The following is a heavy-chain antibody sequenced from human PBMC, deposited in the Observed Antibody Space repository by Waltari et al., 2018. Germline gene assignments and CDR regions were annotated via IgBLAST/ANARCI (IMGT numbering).Heavy chain of an antibody. V-gene: IGHV4-4*07. CDR3: ATEVNGSGSYYGYYGMDV. J-gene: IGHJ6*02. Sequence: QVQLQESGPGLVKPSETLSLTCTVSGGSISSYYWRWIRQPAGKGLEWIGRIYTSGSTNYNPARRSLDTRSVDTANNQFSLKLSSVTAADTAVYYCATEVNGSGSYYGYYGMDVWGQGTTVTVSS. CDR2: IYTSGST. D-gene: IGHD3-10*01. CDR1: GGSISSYY.